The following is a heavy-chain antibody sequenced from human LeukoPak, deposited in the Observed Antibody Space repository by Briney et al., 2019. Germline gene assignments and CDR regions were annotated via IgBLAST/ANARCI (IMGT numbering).Heavy chain of an antibody. CDR3: ARGHYSYHPPYYYYYMDV. CDR2: IYYSGST. V-gene: IGHV4-39*07. D-gene: IGHD4-11*01. J-gene: IGHJ6*03. Sequence: SETLSLTCTVSGGSISSSSYYWGWIRQPPGKGLEWIGSIYYSGSTYYNPSLKSRVTISVDTSKNQFSLKLSSVTAADTAVYYCARGHYSYHPPYYYYYMDVWGKGTTVTVSS. CDR1: GGSISSSSYY.